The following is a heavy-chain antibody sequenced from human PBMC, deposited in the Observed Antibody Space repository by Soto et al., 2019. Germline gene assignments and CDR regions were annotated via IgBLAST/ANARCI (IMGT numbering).Heavy chain of an antibody. V-gene: IGHV3-48*02. Sequence: GGSLRLSCAASGFTFSSYSMNWVRQAPGKGLEWVSYISSSSSTIYYADSVKGRFTISRDNAKNSLYLQMNSLRDEDTAVYYCARDRATYYDSSGYPYYYYGMDVWGQGTTVTVSS. CDR1: GFTFSSYS. CDR3: ARDRATYYDSSGYPYYYYGMDV. J-gene: IGHJ6*02. D-gene: IGHD3-22*01. CDR2: ISSSSSTI.